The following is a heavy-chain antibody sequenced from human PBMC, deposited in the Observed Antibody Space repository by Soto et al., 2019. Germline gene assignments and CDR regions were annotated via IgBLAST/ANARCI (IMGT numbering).Heavy chain of an antibody. CDR2: ITGSGGST. CDR3: AKEPVGPDWYFDL. CDR1: GFTFSSYA. V-gene: IGHV3-23*01. Sequence: GGSLRLSCAACGFTFSSYAMSWVRQAPGKGLEWVSVITGSGGSTYYADSVKGRFTVSRDNSKNTLYLQMNSLRAEDTAVYNCAKEPVGPDWYFDLWGRGTLVTVSS. J-gene: IGHJ2*01.